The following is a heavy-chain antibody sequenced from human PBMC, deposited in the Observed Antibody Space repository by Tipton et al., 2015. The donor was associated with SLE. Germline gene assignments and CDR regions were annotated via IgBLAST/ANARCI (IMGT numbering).Heavy chain of an antibody. CDR2: INPHSGGT. Sequence: QLVQSGAEVRKPGASVRVSCKASGYTFTDYYIHWVRQAPGQGLEWMGWINPHSGGTNSAEKFQDRVTMTRDTSISTVYMELNSLRSDDTAVYYCARLTGLGYYTGGVSFGYWGQGSLVTVSS. J-gene: IGHJ4*02. CDR3: ARLTGLGYYTGGVSFGY. D-gene: IGHD3-3*01. CDR1: GYTFTDYY. V-gene: IGHV1-2*02.